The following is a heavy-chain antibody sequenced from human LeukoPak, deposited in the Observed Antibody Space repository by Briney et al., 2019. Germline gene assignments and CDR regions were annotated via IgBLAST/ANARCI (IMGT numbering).Heavy chain of an antibody. CDR1: GYTFSGYY. CDR2: INPNSGGT. J-gene: IGHJ4*02. D-gene: IGHD6-13*01. CDR3: ARGTKGSSSWFLVDY. Sequence: ASVKVSCKASGYTFSGYYMHWVQQAPGQGLEWMGWINPNSGGTNYAQKFQGRVTMTRDTSISTAYMELSRLRSDDTAVYYCARGTKGSSSWFLVDYWGQGTLVTVSS. V-gene: IGHV1-2*02.